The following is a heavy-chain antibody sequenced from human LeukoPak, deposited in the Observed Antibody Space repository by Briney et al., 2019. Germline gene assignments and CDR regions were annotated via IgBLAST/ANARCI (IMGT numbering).Heavy chain of an antibody. V-gene: IGHV4-4*09. CDR2: IYTSGST. CDR3: ASGYSYGYGGDY. Sequence: PSENLSLTCTVSGGSISSYYWSWIRQPPGKGLEWIGYIYTSGSTNYNPSLKSRVTISVDTSKNQFSLKLSSVTAADTAVYYCASGYSYGYGGDYWGQGTLVTVSS. D-gene: IGHD5-18*01. J-gene: IGHJ4*02. CDR1: GGSISSYY.